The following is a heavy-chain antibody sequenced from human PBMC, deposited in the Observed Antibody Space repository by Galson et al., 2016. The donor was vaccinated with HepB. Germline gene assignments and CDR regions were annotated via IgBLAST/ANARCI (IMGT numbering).Heavy chain of an antibody. CDR1: GFTFGDYA. V-gene: IGHV3-49*03. CDR2: ITSRSSGGTA. J-gene: IGHJ4*02. D-gene: IGHD6-19*01. CDR3: TRDGSMRPGCEY. Sequence: SLRLSCATSGFTFGDYAMSWFRQAPGRGLEWVGFITSRSSGGTAEYGAPVKGRFTMSRDDSEGIVYLQMNSLKIEDTAVYYSTRDGSMRPGCEYWGQGALVTVSS.